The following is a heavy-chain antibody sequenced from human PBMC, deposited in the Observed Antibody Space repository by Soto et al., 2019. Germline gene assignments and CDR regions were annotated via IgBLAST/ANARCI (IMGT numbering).Heavy chain of an antibody. Sequence: SETLSLTCTGSGGSISRSYRRWIRQPPGKGLQWIGYIYFSGSTNYNPSLKSRVTISVDTSKNQFSLKLSSVTAADTAVYFCARKAPHPCAFDIWGQGTMVTVS. CDR2: IYFSGST. J-gene: IGHJ3*02. CDR1: GGSISRSY. CDR3: ARKAPHPCAFDI. V-gene: IGHV4-59*01.